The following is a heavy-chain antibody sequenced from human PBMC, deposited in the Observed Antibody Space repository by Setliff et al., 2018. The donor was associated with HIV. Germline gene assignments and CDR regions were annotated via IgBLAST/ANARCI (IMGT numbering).Heavy chain of an antibody. CDR1: GGSFSGYY. D-gene: IGHD6-13*01. V-gene: IGHV4-34*01. J-gene: IGHJ4*02. CDR2: INHSGST. Sequence: LSLTCAVYGGSFSGYYWSWIRQPPGKGPEWIGEINHSGSTNYNPSLKSRVTISVDTSMDQFSLKLNSVTAADTAVYYCAAASSWDPLLDYWGQGTLVTVSS. CDR3: AAASSWDPLLDY.